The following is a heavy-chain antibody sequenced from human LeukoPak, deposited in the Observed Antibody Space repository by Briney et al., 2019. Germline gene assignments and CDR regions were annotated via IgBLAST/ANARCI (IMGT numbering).Heavy chain of an antibody. J-gene: IGHJ3*02. CDR2: IYYSGST. CDR1: GGSISSGDYY. Sequence: SETLSLTCTVSGGSISSGDYYWSWIRQPPGKGLEWIGYIYYSGSTYYNPSLKSRVTISVDTSKNQFSPKLSSVTAADTAVYYCARDPLGGLWSGSHDAFDIWGQGTMVTVSS. CDR3: ARDPLGGLWSGSHDAFDI. V-gene: IGHV4-30-4*01. D-gene: IGHD3-3*01.